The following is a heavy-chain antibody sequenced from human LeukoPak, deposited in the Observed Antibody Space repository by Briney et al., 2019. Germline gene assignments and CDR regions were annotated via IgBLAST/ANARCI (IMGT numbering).Heavy chain of an antibody. D-gene: IGHD7-27*01. CDR2: MNPNSGNT. V-gene: IGHV1-8*01. J-gene: IGHJ5*02. Sequence: ASVKVSCKASGYTFTSYDINWVRQATGQGLEWMGWMNPNSGNTGYAQKFQGRVTMTRSTSISTAYMELSSLRSEDTAVYYCARGLVWQELGINWFDPWGQGTLVTVSS. CDR3: ARGLVWQELGINWFDP. CDR1: GYTFTSYD.